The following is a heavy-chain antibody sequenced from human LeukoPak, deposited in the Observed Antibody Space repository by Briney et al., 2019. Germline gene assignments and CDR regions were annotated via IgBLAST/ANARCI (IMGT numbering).Heavy chain of an antibody. D-gene: IGHD1-26*01. V-gene: IGHV3-30*18. CDR3: AKDLDPYSGSYYYFDH. CDR1: GFTFSFYG. Sequence: GGSLRLSCAASGFTFSFYGVHWVRQAPGKGLEWMASISYDGSNKYYADSVKGRFTISRDNSENTLYLQMNSLRAEDTAVYYCAKDLDPYSGSYYYFDHWGQGTLVTVSS. CDR2: ISYDGSNK. J-gene: IGHJ4*02.